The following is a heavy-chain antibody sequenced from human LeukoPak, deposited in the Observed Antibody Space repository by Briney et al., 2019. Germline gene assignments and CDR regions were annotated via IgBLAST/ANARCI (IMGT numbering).Heavy chain of an antibody. CDR2: ISAYNGNT. CDR3: ARAGPTEYCSSTSCLDY. D-gene: IGHD2-2*01. J-gene: IGHJ4*02. Sequence: ASVKVSXKASGYTFTSYGISWVRQAPGQGLEWMGWISAYNGNTNYAQKLQGRVTMTTDTSTSTAYMELRSLRSDDTAVYYCARAGPTEYCSSTSCLDYWGQGTLVTVSS. V-gene: IGHV1-18*01. CDR1: GYTFTSYG.